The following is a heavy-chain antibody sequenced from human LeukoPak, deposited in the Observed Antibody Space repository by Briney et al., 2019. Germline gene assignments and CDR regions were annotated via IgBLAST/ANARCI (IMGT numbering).Heavy chain of an antibody. CDR2: MYSGEST. Sequence: GGSLRLSCVASGFNVNTNYLSWVRQAPGKGLEWVSIMYSGESTYYANSVRGRFTISRHDSKNTLYLQMNTLRPEDTALYCCARAKWGSYWYFDLWGRGTLVTVSS. CDR1: GFNVNTNY. D-gene: IGHD2-8*01. CDR3: ARAKWGSYWYFDL. J-gene: IGHJ2*01. V-gene: IGHV3-53*04.